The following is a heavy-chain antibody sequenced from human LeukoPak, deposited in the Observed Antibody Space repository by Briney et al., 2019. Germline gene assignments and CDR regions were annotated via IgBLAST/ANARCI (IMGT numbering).Heavy chain of an antibody. Sequence: SETLSLTCTVSGYSISSGYYWGWIRQPPGKGLEWIGSIYYSGSTYYNPSLKSRVIISVDTSKNQFSLKLSSVTAADTAVYYCARVVAAAGTRAFDYWGQGTLVTVSS. CDR2: IYYSGST. CDR3: ARVVAAAGTRAFDY. D-gene: IGHD6-13*01. J-gene: IGHJ4*02. V-gene: IGHV4-38-2*02. CDR1: GYSISSGYY.